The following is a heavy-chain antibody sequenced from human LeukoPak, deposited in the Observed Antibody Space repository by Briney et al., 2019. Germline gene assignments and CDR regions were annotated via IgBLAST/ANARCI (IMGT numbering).Heavy chain of an antibody. J-gene: IGHJ3*02. V-gene: IGHV1-69*13. CDR1: GGTFSSYA. CDR2: IIPIFGTA. Sequence: GASVKVSCKAFGGTFSSYAISWVRQAPGQGLEWMGGIIPIFGTANYAQKFQGRVTITADESTSTAYMELSSLRSEDTAVYYCARASKEGIIMPDAFDIWGQGTMVTVSS. CDR3: ARASKEGIIMPDAFDI. D-gene: IGHD2-2*01.